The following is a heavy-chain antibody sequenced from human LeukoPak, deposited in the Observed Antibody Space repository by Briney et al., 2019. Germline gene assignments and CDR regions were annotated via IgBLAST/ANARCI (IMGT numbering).Heavy chain of an antibody. CDR3: ARDKKQLLLRTWYFDL. CDR2: IYTSGST. J-gene: IGHJ2*01. Sequence: SETLSLTCTVSGGSISSDYWSWIRQPAGKGLEWIGRIYTSGSTNYNPSLKSRVTMSVDTSKNQFSLKLSSVTAADTAVYYCARDKKQLLLRTWYFDLWGRGTLVTVSS. CDR1: GGSISSDY. V-gene: IGHV4-4*07. D-gene: IGHD5-18*01.